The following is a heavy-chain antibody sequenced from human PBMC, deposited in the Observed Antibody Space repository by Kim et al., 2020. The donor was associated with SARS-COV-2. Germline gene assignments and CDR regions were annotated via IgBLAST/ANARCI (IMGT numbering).Heavy chain of an antibody. D-gene: IGHD6-6*01. CDR3: AKDGEQLVFHGRRSREYYYYYMDV. CDR2: ISYDGSNK. J-gene: IGHJ6*03. Sequence: GGSLRLSCAASGFTFSSYGMHWVRQAPGKGLEWVAVISYDGSNKYYADSVKGRFTISRDNSKNTLYLQMNSLRAEDTAVYYCAKDGEQLVFHGRRSREYYYYYMDVWGKGTTVTVSS. CDR1: GFTFSSYG. V-gene: IGHV3-30*18.